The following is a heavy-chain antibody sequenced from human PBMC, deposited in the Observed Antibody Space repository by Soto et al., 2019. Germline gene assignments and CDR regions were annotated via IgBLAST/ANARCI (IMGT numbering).Heavy chain of an antibody. CDR1: GGSISSGGYY. D-gene: IGHD1-1*01. CDR2: IYYSGST. J-gene: IGHJ4*02. V-gene: IGHV4-31*03. CDR3: ARGVASFSHNIDY. Sequence: SLSLPCTVSGGSISSGGYYWSWIRPHPGKGLEWIGYIYYSGSTYYNPSLKSRVTISVDTSKNQFSLKLSSVTAADTAVYYCARGVASFSHNIDYWGQGTLVTVSS.